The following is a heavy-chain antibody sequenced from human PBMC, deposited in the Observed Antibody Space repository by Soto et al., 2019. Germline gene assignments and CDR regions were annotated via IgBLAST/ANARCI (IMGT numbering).Heavy chain of an antibody. CDR3: ARHATIVSITAFDI. Sequence: GGSLKISCKGSGYSFTTYWISWVRQMPGKGLEWMGRIDPSDSYTKYSPTFQGHVTISADKSISTAYLQWSSLKASDTAMYYCARHATIVSITAFDIWGQGTMVTVSS. CDR1: GYSFTTYW. CDR2: IDPSDSYT. D-gene: IGHD2-15*01. J-gene: IGHJ3*02. V-gene: IGHV5-10-1*01.